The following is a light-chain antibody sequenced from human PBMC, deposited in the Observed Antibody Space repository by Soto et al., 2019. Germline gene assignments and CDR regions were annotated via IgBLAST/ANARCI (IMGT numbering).Light chain of an antibody. CDR1: QSVSTY. V-gene: IGKV3-11*01. Sequence: VLTQSPVTLSLSPGDRATLSCRASQSVSTYLAWYRQVPGQPPRLLIYDTTNRAAGIPPRFSGSRSGIDFTLTISSVEPEDFALYYCHQRNTFGQGTRLEIK. J-gene: IGKJ5*01. CDR2: DTT. CDR3: HQRNT.